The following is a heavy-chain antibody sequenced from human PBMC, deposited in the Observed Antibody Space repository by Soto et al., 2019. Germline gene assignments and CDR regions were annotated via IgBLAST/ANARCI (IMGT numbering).Heavy chain of an antibody. V-gene: IGHV4-59*01. CDR3: AGPPAASSWFNP. D-gene: IGHD6-13*01. CDR1: GGSIFSSY. CDR2: VYYSGST. Sequence: SETLSRTCTVSGGSIFSSYWTWIRQPPGKGLEWVGNVYYSGSTNYNPSLKSRITISVYTSKNQFYLNLSSVTAADTAVYYCAGPPAASSWFNPWGQGTRATVSS. J-gene: IGHJ5*02.